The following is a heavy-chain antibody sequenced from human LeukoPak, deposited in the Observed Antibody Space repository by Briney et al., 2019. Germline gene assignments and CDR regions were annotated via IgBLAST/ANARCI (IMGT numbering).Heavy chain of an antibody. CDR2: IYTTGST. Sequence: SGTLSLTCTVSGGSISSYYWSWIRQPAGKGLEWIGRIYTTGSTNYNPSLKSRVTTSLDTSKNQFSLKLSSVTAADTAMYYCARVHSSNYHVYSFDYWGQGTLVTVSS. CDR3: ARVHSSNYHVYSFDY. D-gene: IGHD6-13*01. V-gene: IGHV4-4*07. J-gene: IGHJ4*02. CDR1: GGSISSYY.